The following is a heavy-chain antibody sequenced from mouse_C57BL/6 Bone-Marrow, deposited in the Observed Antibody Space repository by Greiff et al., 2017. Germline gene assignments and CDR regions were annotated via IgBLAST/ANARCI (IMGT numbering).Heavy chain of an antibody. CDR2: IDPEPGGT. V-gene: IGHV1-15*01. CDR1: GYTFTDYE. Sequence: VQLVESGAELVRPGASVTLSCKASGYTFTDYEMHWVKQTPVHGLEWIGAIDPEPGGTAYNQKFKGKAILTADKSSSTAYLALRSLTSEDSAVYYCTDYYGSSYDYYAMDYWGQGTSVTVSS. CDR3: TDYYGSSYDYYAMDY. D-gene: IGHD1-1*01. J-gene: IGHJ4*01.